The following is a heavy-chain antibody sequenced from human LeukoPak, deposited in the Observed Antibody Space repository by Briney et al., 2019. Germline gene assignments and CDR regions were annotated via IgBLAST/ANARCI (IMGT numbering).Heavy chain of an antibody. CDR1: GDSISSYH. CDR2: ISYSGGT. Sequence: PSETLSLTCTVSGDSISSYHWTWIRQPPGKGLEWIGYISYSGGTNYNPSLKSRVTISVYTSKNQFSLKLSSVTAADTAVYFCARVGRGDHTWGSYYFDHWGQGTLVTVSS. J-gene: IGHJ4*02. CDR3: ARVGRGDHTWGSYYFDH. D-gene: IGHD3-16*01. V-gene: IGHV4-59*01.